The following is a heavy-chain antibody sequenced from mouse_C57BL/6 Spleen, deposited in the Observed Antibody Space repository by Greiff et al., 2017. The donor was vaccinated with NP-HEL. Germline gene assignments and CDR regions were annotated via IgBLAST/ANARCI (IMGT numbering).Heavy chain of an antibody. Sequence: QVQLQQPGAELVKPGASVKMSCKASGYTFTSYWITWVKQRPGQGLEWIGYIYPGSGSTNYNEKFKSKATMTVDTSSSTAYMQLSSLTSEDSAVYYCARTVGAGGWYFDVWGTGTTVTVSS. D-gene: IGHD1-1*01. V-gene: IGHV1-55*01. CDR3: ARTVGAGGWYFDV. CDR2: IYPGSGST. J-gene: IGHJ1*03. CDR1: GYTFTSYW.